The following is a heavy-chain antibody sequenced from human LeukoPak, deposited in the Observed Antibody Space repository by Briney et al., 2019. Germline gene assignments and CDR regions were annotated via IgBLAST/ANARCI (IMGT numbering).Heavy chain of an antibody. Sequence: SVKVSCKASGGTFSSYAISWVRQAPGQGLEWMGRIIPIFGTANYAQKFQGRVTITTDESTSTAYMELSSLRSEDTAVYYCATDLVRGVITWFDPWGQGTLVTASS. CDR3: ATDLVRGVITWFDP. V-gene: IGHV1-69*05. CDR1: GGTFSSYA. D-gene: IGHD3-10*01. J-gene: IGHJ5*02. CDR2: IIPIFGTA.